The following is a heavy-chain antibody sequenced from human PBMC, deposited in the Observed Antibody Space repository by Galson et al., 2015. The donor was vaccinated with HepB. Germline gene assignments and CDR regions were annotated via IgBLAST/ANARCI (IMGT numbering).Heavy chain of an antibody. J-gene: IGHJ4*02. V-gene: IGHV3-13*01. CDR3: ARGRYKFSFCGGDCLHSDY. D-gene: IGHD2-21*01. Sequence: SLRLSCAASGFTFSPYDMHWVRQGIGKGLGWVSTIGNAGDTYYLDSVKGRFIISRENAKNSLYLEMNSLRAGDTAVYYCARGRYKFSFCGGDCLHSDYWGQGTLVTVSP. CDR1: GFTFSPYD. CDR2: IGNAGDT.